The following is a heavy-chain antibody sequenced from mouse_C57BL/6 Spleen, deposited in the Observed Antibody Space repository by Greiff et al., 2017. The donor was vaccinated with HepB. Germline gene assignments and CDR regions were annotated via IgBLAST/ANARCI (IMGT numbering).Heavy chain of an antibody. V-gene: IGHV2-2*01. Sequence: VQVVESGPGLVQPSQSLSITCTVSGFSLTSYGVHWVRQSPGKGLEWLGVIWSGGSTDYNAAFISRLSISKDNSKSQVFFKMNSLQADDTAIYYCARNWDTTVVATNWYFDVWGTGTTVTVSS. D-gene: IGHD1-1*01. J-gene: IGHJ1*03. CDR3: ARNWDTTVVATNWYFDV. CDR1: GFSLTSYG. CDR2: IWSGGST.